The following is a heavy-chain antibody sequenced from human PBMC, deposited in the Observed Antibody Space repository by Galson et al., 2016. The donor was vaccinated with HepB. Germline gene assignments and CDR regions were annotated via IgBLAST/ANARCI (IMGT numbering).Heavy chain of an antibody. V-gene: IGHV5-51*01. CDR3: ARQAPPDILTGYYTFDY. CDR2: IYPADSDT. CDR1: GFSFTSYW. Sequence: QSGAEVKKPGGSLRISCQTSGFSFTSYWIGWVRQMPGKGLEWMGTIYPADSDTKYSPSFQGQVTISADKSTNTAYLQWRSLKASATVMYYCARQAPPDILTGYYTFDYWGQGTLVTASS. D-gene: IGHD3-9*01. J-gene: IGHJ4*02.